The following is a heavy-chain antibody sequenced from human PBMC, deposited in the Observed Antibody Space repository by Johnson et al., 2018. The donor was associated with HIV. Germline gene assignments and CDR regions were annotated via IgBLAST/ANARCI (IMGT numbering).Heavy chain of an antibody. CDR2: IWYDGSNK. Sequence: QVQLVESGGGVVQPGRSLRLSCAASGFTFSSYGMHWVRQAPGKGLEWVAVIWYDGSNKYYADSVKGRFTISRDNSKNTLYLQMNSLRAEDTAMYFCARGGPFHAFDIWGHGTMVTVSS. CDR3: ARGGPFHAFDI. J-gene: IGHJ3*02. V-gene: IGHV3-33*01. D-gene: IGHD2-21*01. CDR1: GFTFSSYG.